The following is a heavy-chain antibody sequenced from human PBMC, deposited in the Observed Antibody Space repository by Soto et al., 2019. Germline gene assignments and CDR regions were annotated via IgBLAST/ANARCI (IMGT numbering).Heavy chain of an antibody. CDR3: ARDPLVSGWYQPFDY. Sequence: GGSLRLSCAASGFTFSSYAMSWVRQAPGKGLEWVSAISGSGGSTYYGESAKGRFTISRDNAKNSLYLQMNSLRAEDTAVYYCARDPLVSGWYQPFDYWGQGTLVTVSS. J-gene: IGHJ4*02. V-gene: IGHV3-23*01. CDR1: GFTFSSYA. D-gene: IGHD6-19*01. CDR2: ISGSGGST.